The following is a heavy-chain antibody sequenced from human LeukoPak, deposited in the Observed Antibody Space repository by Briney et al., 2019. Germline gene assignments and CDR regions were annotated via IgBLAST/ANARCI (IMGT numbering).Heavy chain of an antibody. CDR1: GDTFSSYA. CDR2: IIPIFGTA. J-gene: IGHJ6*03. Sequence: ASVKVSCKASGDTFSSYAISWVRQAPGQGLEWMGGIIPIFGTANYAQKFQGRVTITADESTGTAYMELSSLRSEDTAVYYCARSITIFGVVSPQASAYYYYYMDVWGKGTTVTVSS. D-gene: IGHD3-3*01. V-gene: IGHV1-69*13. CDR3: ARSITIFGVVSPQASAYYYYYMDV.